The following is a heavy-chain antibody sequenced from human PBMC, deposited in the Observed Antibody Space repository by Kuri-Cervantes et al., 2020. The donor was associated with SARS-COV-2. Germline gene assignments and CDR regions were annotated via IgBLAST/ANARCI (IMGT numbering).Heavy chain of an antibody. V-gene: IGHV3-7*03. D-gene: IGHD1-26*01. CDR3: ARDVRYSGSYQCTS. CDR1: GLSINNYD. CDR2: VKQDGSET. J-gene: IGHJ5*02. Sequence: GGSLRLSCAVSGLSINNYDMHWVRQAPGGGLEWVANVKQDGSETYYVESVKGRFTISRDNAKNSLYLQMNSLRADDTAVYYCARDVRYSGSYQCTSWGQGTVVTVSS.